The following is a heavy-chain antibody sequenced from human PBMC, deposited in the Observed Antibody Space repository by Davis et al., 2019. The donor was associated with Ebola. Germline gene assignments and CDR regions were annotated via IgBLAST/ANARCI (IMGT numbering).Heavy chain of an antibody. J-gene: IGHJ4*02. CDR1: GYTFTSYY. CDR3: ARDRGGYDGFDY. V-gene: IGHV1-46*01. D-gene: IGHD5-12*01. CDR2: INPSGGST. Sequence: ASVKVSCKASGYTFTSYYMHWVRQAPGQGLEWMGIINPSGGSTSYAQKFQGRVTITRNTSISTAYMELSSLRSEDTAVYYCARDRGGYDGFDYWGQGTLVTVSS.